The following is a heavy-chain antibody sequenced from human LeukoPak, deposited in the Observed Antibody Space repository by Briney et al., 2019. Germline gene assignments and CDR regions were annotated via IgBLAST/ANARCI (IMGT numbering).Heavy chain of an antibody. CDR3: ARGPSGYYYFED. Sequence: PGGSLRLSCAASGFSFGTYGMTRVRQVPGKGLEWVSGINRNGISTLYADSVKGRFTISRDNAKNSLYLQMNSLRAEDTALYYCARGPSGYYYFEDWGQGTLVTVSS. J-gene: IGHJ4*02. CDR2: INRNGIST. D-gene: IGHD5-12*01. CDR1: GFSFGTYG. V-gene: IGHV3-20*04.